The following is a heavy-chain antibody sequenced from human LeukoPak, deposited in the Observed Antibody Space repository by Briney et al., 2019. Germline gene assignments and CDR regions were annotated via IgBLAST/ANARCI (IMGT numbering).Heavy chain of an antibody. D-gene: IGHD4-17*01. CDR2: IWYDGTIK. Sequence: GGSLRLSCAASGFTFSKYGMHWVRQAPGKGLEWVAVIWYDGTIKYYADSVKGRFTISRDNSKNTLYLQMNSLRADDTAVYYCARGVGDFGSLEHWGQGTLVTVSS. CDR3: ARGVGDFGSLEH. J-gene: IGHJ4*02. CDR1: GFTFSKYG. V-gene: IGHV3-33*01.